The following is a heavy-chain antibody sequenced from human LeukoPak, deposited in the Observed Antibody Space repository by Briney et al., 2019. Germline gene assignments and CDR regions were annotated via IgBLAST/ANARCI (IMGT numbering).Heavy chain of an antibody. CDR1: ATSTRSNS. CDR3: ARRISTMTQFDY. J-gene: IGHJ4*02. Sequence: PSETLSLTCTTSATSTRSNSRSWIPPPPGNAPEKIAYISYSGDITYDPSLKGRVTISIDSSKNQFSLYLRSVTAADTAVYYCARRISTMTQFDYWGQGTLVTVSS. D-gene: IGHD2-2*01. CDR2: ISYSGDI. V-gene: IGHV4-59*01.